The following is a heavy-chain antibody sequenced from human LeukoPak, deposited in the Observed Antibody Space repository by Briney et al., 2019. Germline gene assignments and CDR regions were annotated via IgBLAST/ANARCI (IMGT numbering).Heavy chain of an antibody. Sequence: GGSLRLSCAASGFTFSSHDMHWVRQPTGKGLEWVSVIGTAGNAYYADSVKGRFTISRENARNSLLLQMDNLRAEDTAVYYCARSKSYSSGWTDFDWWGQGTLVTVSS. V-gene: IGHV3-13*01. CDR3: ARSKSYSSGWTDFDW. D-gene: IGHD6-19*01. CDR1: GFTFSSHD. J-gene: IGHJ4*02. CDR2: IGTAGNA.